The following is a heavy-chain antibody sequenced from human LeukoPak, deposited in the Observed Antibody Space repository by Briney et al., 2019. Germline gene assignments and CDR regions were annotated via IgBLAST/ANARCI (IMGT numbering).Heavy chain of an antibody. CDR3: ARDSGSYYSGDY. CDR1: GYTFTSYC. CDR2: INPSGGST. V-gene: IGHV1-46*01. D-gene: IGHD1-26*01. J-gene: IGHJ4*02. Sequence: GASVKVSCKASGYTFTSYCMHWVRQAPGQGLEWMGIINPSGGSTSYAQKFQGRVTMTRDMSTSTVYMELSSLRSEDTAVYYCARDSGSYYSGDYWGQGTLVTVSS.